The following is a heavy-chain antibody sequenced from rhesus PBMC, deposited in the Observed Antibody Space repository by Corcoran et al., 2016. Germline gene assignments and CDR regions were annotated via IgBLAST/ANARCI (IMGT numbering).Heavy chain of an antibody. D-gene: IGHD3-16*01. V-gene: IGHV3S5*01. CDR1: GFTFSRYG. J-gene: IGHJ4*01. CDR3: AKVTIGYYFDY. CDR2: ISKGGGST. Sequence: EVQLVESGGGLVQPGGSLRLPCVASGFTFSRYGTSWFRTAQGKGLEWVSYISKGGGSTYYADSVKGRFTISRDNSKNTLSLQMNSLRAEDTAVYYCAKVTIGYYFDYWGQGVLVTVSS.